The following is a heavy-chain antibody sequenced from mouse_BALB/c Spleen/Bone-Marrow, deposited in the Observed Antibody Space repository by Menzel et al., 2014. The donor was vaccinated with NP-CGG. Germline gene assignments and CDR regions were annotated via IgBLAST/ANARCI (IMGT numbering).Heavy chain of an antibody. CDR2: IAPGSGST. CDR1: GYTFTSYW. J-gene: IGHJ4*01. V-gene: IGHV1S41*01. Sequence: DLVKPGASVKLSCKASGYTFTSYWISWIKQRPGQGLEWIGRIAPGSGSTYYDEMFKGKATLTVDTSSSTAYIRLSSLSSEDSAVYFCARSYYGRAMDYWGQGTSVTVSS. D-gene: IGHD1-1*01. CDR3: ARSYYGRAMDY.